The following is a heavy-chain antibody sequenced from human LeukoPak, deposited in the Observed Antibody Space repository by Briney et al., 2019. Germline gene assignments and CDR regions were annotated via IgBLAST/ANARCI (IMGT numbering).Heavy chain of an antibody. V-gene: IGHV1-2*02. CDR3: ARVPGPYTTSRFDY. D-gene: IGHD2-2*02. J-gene: IGHJ4*02. Sequence: SVKVSCKTSGYTFSGYYLHWVRQAPGQGPEWMGRIDPTSGGTHYAQKFQGRVTVTRDTSTSTVYMELSGLRSDDTAVYYCARVPGPYTTSRFDYWGQGTLVTVSS. CDR1: GYTFSGYY. CDR2: IDPTSGGT.